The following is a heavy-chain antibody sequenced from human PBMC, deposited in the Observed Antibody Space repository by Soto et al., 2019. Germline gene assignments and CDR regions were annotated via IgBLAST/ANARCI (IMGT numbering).Heavy chain of an antibody. D-gene: IGHD1-7*01. CDR2: IIPIFGTA. Sequence: ASVKVSCKASGGTFSSYAISWVRQAPGQGLEWMGGIIPIFGTANYAQKFQGRVTITADESTSTAYMELSSLRSEDTAVYYCARELELPYNWFDPWGQGTLVTVSS. V-gene: IGHV1-69*13. CDR1: GGTFSSYA. CDR3: ARELELPYNWFDP. J-gene: IGHJ5*02.